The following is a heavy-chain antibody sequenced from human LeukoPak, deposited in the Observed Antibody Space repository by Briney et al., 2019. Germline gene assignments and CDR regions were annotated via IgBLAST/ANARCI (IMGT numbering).Heavy chain of an antibody. Sequence: GGSLRLSCAASGFTFSSYAMNWVRQAPGKGLEWVSAISGSGDRTYYADSVKGRFTISRDNAKNTLYLHMNSLRAEDTAVYYCAKDGIWSSGSPNWFDPWGRGTRVTVSS. V-gene: IGHV3-23*01. CDR2: ISGSGDRT. D-gene: IGHD3-22*01. CDR3: AKDGIWSSGSPNWFDP. CDR1: GFTFSSYA. J-gene: IGHJ5*02.